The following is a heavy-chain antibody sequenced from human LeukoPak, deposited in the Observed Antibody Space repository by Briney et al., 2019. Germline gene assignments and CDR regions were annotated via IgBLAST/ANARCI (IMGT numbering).Heavy chain of an antibody. D-gene: IGHD3-3*01. V-gene: IGHV3-30-3*01. Sequence: GGSLRLSCAASGFTFSSYAMHWVRQAPGKGLEWVAVISYDGSNKYYADSVKGRFTISRDNAKNSLYLQMNRLRVEDTAVYFCVREHYDFFLDYWGQGTLVTVSS. CDR1: GFTFSSYA. CDR3: VREHYDFFLDY. CDR2: ISYDGSNK. J-gene: IGHJ4*02.